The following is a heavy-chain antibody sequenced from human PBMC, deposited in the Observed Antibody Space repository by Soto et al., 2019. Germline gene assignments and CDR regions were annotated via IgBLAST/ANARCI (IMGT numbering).Heavy chain of an antibody. CDR2: ISYDGSNI. Sequence: QVQLVESGGGVVQPGRSLRLSCAASGFTFSSYGMHWVRQAPGKGLEWVAVISYDGSNIYYADSVKGRFTISRDNSKNTLYLQMNSLRAEDTAVYYCAKADSSGWYTIYYYYGMDVWGQGTTVTVSS. J-gene: IGHJ6*02. D-gene: IGHD6-19*01. V-gene: IGHV3-30*18. CDR3: AKADSSGWYTIYYYYGMDV. CDR1: GFTFSSYG.